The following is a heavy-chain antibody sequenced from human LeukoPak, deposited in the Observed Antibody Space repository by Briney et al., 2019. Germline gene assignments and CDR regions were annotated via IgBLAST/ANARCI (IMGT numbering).Heavy chain of an antibody. Sequence: RPSETLSLTCTVSGGSISSYYWSWIRQPAGKGLEWIGRIYTSGSTNYNPSLKSRVTMSVDTSKNQFSLKLSSVTAADTVVYYCARDLVEMATIALDYWGQGTLVTVSS. CDR3: ARDLVEMATIALDY. D-gene: IGHD5-24*01. J-gene: IGHJ4*02. CDR2: IYTSGST. CDR1: GGSISSYY. V-gene: IGHV4-4*07.